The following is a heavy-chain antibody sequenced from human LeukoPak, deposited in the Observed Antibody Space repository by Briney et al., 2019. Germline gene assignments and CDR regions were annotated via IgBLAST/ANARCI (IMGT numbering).Heavy chain of an antibody. CDR1: GFTVSSYA. D-gene: IGHD2-2*02. V-gene: IGHV3-30-3*01. Sequence: GGSLRLSCAASGFTVSSYAMRWVRQAPGKGLEWVAVISCDGSNKYYADAVKGRFTISGDNSKNTLYLQMNSLRAEDTAVYYCAREHTVPYYFHHWGQGPLLTVSS. CDR3: AREHTVPYYFHH. J-gene: IGHJ1*01. CDR2: ISCDGSNK.